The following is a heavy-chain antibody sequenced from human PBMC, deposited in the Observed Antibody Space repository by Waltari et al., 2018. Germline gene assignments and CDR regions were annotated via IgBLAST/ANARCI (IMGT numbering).Heavy chain of an antibody. CDR2: MYYTGGP. D-gene: IGHD4-17*01. CDR3: VRPGSTVTPRAFDI. J-gene: IGHJ3*02. Sequence: QLQLQESGPGLVKPSETLSLNCTSSGGSISSSYNWAWVRQPPGKGLEWVGTMYYTGGPYNNASLESRLTMSIDTSKNQFSLKLSSVTASDTAFYYCVRPGSTVTPRAFDIWGQGIKVTVSS. V-gene: IGHV4-39*01. CDR1: GGSISSSYN.